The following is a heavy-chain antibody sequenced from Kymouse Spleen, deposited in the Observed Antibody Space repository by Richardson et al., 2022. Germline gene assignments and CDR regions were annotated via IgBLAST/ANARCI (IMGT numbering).Heavy chain of an antibody. J-gene: IGHJ6*02. CDR3: ARRVYYGSGSYYNYYYYYGMDV. V-gene: IGHV4-34*01. CDR1: GGSFSGYY. CDR2: INHSGST. Sequence: QVQLQQWGAGLLKPSETLSLTCAVYGGSFSGYYWSWIRQPPGKGLEWIGEINHSGSTNYNPSLKSRVTISVDTSKNQFSLKLSSVTAADTAVYYCARRVYYGSGSYYNYYYYYGMDVWGQGTTVTVSS. D-gene: IGHD3-10*01.